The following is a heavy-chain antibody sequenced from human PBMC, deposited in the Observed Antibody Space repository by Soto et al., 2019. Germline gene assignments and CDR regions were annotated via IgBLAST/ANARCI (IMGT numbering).Heavy chain of an antibody. Sequence: QVQLVQSGAEVKKPGASVKVSCKASGYTFTSCAMHWVRQAPGQRLEWMGWINAGNGNTKYSQKFQGRVTITRDTSASTAYMELSSLRSEDTAVYYCASSHALYYYYGMDVWGQGTTVTVSS. D-gene: IGHD2-2*01. V-gene: IGHV1-3*01. CDR3: ASSHALYYYYGMDV. CDR1: GYTFTSCA. J-gene: IGHJ6*02. CDR2: INAGNGNT.